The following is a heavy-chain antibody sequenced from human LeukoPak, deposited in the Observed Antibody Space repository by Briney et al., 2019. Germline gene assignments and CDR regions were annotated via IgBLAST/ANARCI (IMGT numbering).Heavy chain of an antibody. V-gene: IGHV1-2*02. Sequence: ASVKVSCKASGYTFTGYYMHWVRQAPGQGLEWMGWINPNSGGTNYAQKFQGRVTMTRDTSISTAYMELSRLRSDDTAVYYCARDTYYYDSSGYLFDYWGQGTLVTVSS. CDR3: ARDTYYYDSSGYLFDY. J-gene: IGHJ4*02. D-gene: IGHD3-22*01. CDR2: INPNSGGT. CDR1: GYTFTGYY.